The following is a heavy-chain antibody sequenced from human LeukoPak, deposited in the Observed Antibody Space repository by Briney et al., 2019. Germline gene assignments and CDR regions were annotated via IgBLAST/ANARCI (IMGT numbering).Heavy chain of an antibody. V-gene: IGHV3-30*04. J-gene: IGHJ4*02. CDR2: ISYDGRNK. Sequence: GGSLRLSCAASGFTFSSYAMHWVRQAPGKGLEWVAVISYDGRNKYYAASVKGRFTISRDNSKNTLYLQMNSLRAEDTAVYYCAREVEGLDYWGQGTLVTVSS. D-gene: IGHD5-24*01. CDR1: GFTFSSYA. CDR3: AREVEGLDY.